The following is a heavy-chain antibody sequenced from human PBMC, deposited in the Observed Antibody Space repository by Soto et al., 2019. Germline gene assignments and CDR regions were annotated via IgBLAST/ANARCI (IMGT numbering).Heavy chain of an antibody. CDR1: GFTVSSNY. CDR3: VKDKWYNNNWYLEE. D-gene: IGHD6-13*01. CDR2: IYSGGST. J-gene: IGHJ4*02. V-gene: IGHV3-53*05. Sequence: GSLRLSCAASGFTVSSNYMSWVRQAPGKGLEWVSVIYSGGSTYYADSVKGRFTISRDNAKNSLSLQMNSLRPEDTALYYCVKDKWYNNNWYLEEWGQGALVTVS.